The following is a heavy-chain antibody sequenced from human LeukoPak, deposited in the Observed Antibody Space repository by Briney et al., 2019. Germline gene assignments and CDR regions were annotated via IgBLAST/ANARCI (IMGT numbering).Heavy chain of an antibody. D-gene: IGHD6-6*01. CDR3: ARDIRYSSSSWAFDI. CDR1: GFTFSSYE. J-gene: IGHJ3*02. CDR2: ISSSGSTI. Sequence: PWGSLRLSSAASGFTFSSYEMNWVRQAPGKGLEWVSYISSSGSTIYYADSVKGRFTISRDNAKNSLYLQMNSLRAEDTAVYYCARDIRYSSSSWAFDIWGQGTMVTVSS. V-gene: IGHV3-48*03.